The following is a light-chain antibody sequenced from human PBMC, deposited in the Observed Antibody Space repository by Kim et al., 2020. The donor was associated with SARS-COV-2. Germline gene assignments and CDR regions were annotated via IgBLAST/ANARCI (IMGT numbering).Light chain of an antibody. J-gene: IGLJ1*01. CDR2: QDS. V-gene: IGLV3-1*01. Sequence: SYELTQPPSVSVSPGQIASITCSGDKLGDKYACWYQQKPGQSPVLVIYQDSKRPSGIPERFSGSNSGNTATLTISGTQAMDEADYYCQAWDSSTASYVFGTGTKVTVL. CDR1: KLGDKY. CDR3: QAWDSSTASYV.